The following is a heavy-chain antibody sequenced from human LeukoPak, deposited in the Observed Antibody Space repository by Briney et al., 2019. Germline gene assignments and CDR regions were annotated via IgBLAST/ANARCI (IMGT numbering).Heavy chain of an antibody. D-gene: IGHD4-17*01. J-gene: IGHJ4*02. CDR3: ARSPVTAV. CDR1: GFAFSSYE. CDR2: ISGSGSSI. V-gene: IGHV3-48*03. Sequence: GGSLRLSCAASGFAFSSYEMNWARQAPGKGLQWVSHISGSGSSIYYADSVKGRFTISRDNAKNSLYLQMNSLRAQDTAVYYCARSPVTAVWGQGTLVTVSS.